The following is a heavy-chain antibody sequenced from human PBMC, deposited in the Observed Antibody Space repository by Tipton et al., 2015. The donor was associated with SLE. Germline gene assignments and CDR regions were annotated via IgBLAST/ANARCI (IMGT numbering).Heavy chain of an antibody. D-gene: IGHD2-2*03. CDR1: GFTFSSYE. CDR3: AGSLDSIDAPDAFDI. J-gene: IGHJ3*02. Sequence: LSLTCATSGFTFSSYEMIWVRQAPGKGLEWVSSITSAGAIYYADSVKDRFTISRDNGKNTLYLQMNSLRVEDTAVYYCAGSLDSIDAPDAFDIWGQGTMVTVSS. CDR2: ITSAGAI. V-gene: IGHV3-48*03.